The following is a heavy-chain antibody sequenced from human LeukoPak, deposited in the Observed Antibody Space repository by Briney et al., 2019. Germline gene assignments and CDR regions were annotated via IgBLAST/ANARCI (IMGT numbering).Heavy chain of an antibody. V-gene: IGHV4-34*01. D-gene: IGHD4-17*01. Sequence: SETLSLTCAVYGGSFSGYYWSWIRQPPGKGLEWIGEINHSGSTNYNPSLKSRVTISVDTSKNQFSLKLSSVTAADTAVYYCARSKHYGATPYYFDYWGQGTLVTVSS. CDR1: GGSFSGYY. CDR3: ARSKHYGATPYYFDY. CDR2: INHSGST. J-gene: IGHJ4*02.